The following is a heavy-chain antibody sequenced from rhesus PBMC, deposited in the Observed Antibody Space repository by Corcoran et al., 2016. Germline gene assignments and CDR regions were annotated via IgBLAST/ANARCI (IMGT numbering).Heavy chain of an antibody. V-gene: IGHV4-65*01. CDR3: ARDCPAGGYCYGLDS. D-gene: IGHD2-21*01. CDR1: GGSISSSNW. CDR2: ISGSSGST. J-gene: IGHJ6*01. Sequence: QVQLQESGPGLVKPSETLSLTCAVSGGSISSSNWWTWIRQPPGKGLEWIGYISGSSGSTYYNPSLKSRVTISTDTSKNQFSLKLSSGTAADTAVYYCARDCPAGGYCYGLDSWGQGVVVIVSS.